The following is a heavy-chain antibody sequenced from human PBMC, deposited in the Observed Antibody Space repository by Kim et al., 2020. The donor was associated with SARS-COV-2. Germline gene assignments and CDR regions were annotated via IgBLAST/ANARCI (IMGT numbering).Heavy chain of an antibody. J-gene: IGHJ4*02. V-gene: IGHV3-15*01. Sequence: GGSLILSFFFSFLPFLPACFPLFLPSPGTGLEWVGRIKSQSDGGTADLAAPVNGRFAISRDDSTHTLYLLMNSLRTDDSAVYYCTTVSIRWGQGTLVTVSS. CDR3: TTVSIR. D-gene: IGHD2-21*01. CDR2: IKSQSDGGTA. CDR1: FLPFLPAC.